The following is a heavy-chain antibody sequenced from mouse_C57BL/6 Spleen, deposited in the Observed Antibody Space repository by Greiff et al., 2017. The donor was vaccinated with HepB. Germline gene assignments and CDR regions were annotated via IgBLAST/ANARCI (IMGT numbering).Heavy chain of an antibody. J-gene: IGHJ4*01. CDR1: GFSLTSYG. D-gene: IGHD2-1*01. CDR2: IWRGGST. CDR3: AKNFGNYRYYAMDY. V-gene: IGHV2-5*01. Sequence: QVQLKESGPGLVQPSQSLSITCTVSGFSLTSYGVHWVRQSPGKGLEWLGVIWRGGSTDYNAAFMSRLSITKDNSKSQVFFKMNSLQADDTAIYYCAKNFGNYRYYAMDYWGQGTSVTVSS.